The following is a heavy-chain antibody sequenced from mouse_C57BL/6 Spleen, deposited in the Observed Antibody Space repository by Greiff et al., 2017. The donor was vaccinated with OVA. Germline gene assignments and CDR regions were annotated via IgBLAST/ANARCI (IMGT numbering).Heavy chain of an antibody. CDR3: ARAVYDGYYVPYAMDY. D-gene: IGHD2-3*01. V-gene: IGHV1-9*01. J-gene: IGHJ4*01. CDR1: GYTFTGYW. Sequence: QVQLQQSGAELMKPGASVKLSCKATGYTFTGYWIEWVKQRPGHGLECIGEILPGSGSTNYNEKFKGKATFTADTSSNPAYMQLSSLTTEDSAIYYCARAVYDGYYVPYAMDYWGQGTSVTVSS. CDR2: ILPGSGST.